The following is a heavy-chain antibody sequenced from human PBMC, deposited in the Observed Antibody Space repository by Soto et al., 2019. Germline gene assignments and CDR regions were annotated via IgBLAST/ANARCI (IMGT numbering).Heavy chain of an antibody. V-gene: IGHV1-18*01. CDR3: ARGRKYFTNGVCSFDGMDV. Sequence: QVQLVQSGAEVKKPGASVKVSCKASGYTFTSYGISWVRQAPGQGLEWMGWISAYNGNTNDAHKFKGRVTMTTDTSTSTASMELRSLTSDDTAVYLCARGRKYFTNGVCSFDGMDVWGQGTTVTVSS. J-gene: IGHJ6*02. CDR1: GYTFTSYG. D-gene: IGHD2-8*01. CDR2: ISAYNGNT.